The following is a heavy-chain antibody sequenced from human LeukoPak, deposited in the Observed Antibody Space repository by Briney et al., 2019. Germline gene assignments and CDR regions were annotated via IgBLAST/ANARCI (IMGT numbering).Heavy chain of an antibody. CDR3: ARDHDSSSYFDY. J-gene: IGHJ4*02. D-gene: IGHD3-22*01. Sequence: GGSLRLSCAASGFTFSRYSMNWVRQAPGKGLEWVSSISSSSSYIYYADSVKGRFTISRDNAKNSLYLQMNSLRAEDTAVYYCARDHDSSSYFDYWGQGTLVTVSP. CDR1: GFTFSRYS. V-gene: IGHV3-21*01. CDR2: ISSSSSYI.